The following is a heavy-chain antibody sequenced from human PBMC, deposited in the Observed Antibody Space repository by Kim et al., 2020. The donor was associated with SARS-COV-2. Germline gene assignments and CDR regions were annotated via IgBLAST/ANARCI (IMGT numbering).Heavy chain of an antibody. CDR2: IIPILGIA. CDR3: ARAYAFGERDYYYYYGMDV. V-gene: IGHV1-69*04. D-gene: IGHD3-10*01. CDR1: GGTFSSYA. J-gene: IGHJ6*02. Sequence: SVKVSCKASGGTFSSYAISWVRQAPGQGLEWMGRIIPILGIANYAQKFQGRVTITADKSTSTAYMELSSLRSEDTAVYYCARAYAFGERDYYYYYGMDVWGQGTTVTVSS.